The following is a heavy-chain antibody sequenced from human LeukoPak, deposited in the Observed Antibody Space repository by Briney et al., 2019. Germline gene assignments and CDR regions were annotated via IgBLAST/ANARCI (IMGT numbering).Heavy chain of an antibody. V-gene: IGHV1-2*02. Sequence: GASVKVSCKASGYTFTGYYMHWVRQAPGQGLEWMGWINPNSGGTNYAQKFQGRVTMTRDTSTSTAYMELSRLRSDDTAVYYCARETYCSGGSCYSCDYWGQGTLVTVSS. CDR1: GYTFTGYY. D-gene: IGHD2-15*01. J-gene: IGHJ4*02. CDR2: INPNSGGT. CDR3: ARETYCSGGSCYSCDY.